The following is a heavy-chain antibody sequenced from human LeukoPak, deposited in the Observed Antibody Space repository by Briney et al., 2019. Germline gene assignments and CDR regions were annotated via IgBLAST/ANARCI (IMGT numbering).Heavy chain of an antibody. CDR2: IYTSGST. CDR1: GGSISSYY. Sequence: ETLSLTCTVSGGSISSYYWSWIRQPAGKGLEWIGRIYTSGSTNYNPSLKSRVTMSVDTSKNQFSLKLSSVTAADTAVYYCARDGASSWYPRAYYYYMDVWGKGTTVTISS. CDR3: ARDGASSWYPRAYYYYMDV. D-gene: IGHD6-13*01. V-gene: IGHV4-4*07. J-gene: IGHJ6*03.